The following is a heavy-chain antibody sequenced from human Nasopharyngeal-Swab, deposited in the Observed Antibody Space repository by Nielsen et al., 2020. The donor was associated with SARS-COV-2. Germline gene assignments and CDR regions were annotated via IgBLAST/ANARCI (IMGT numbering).Heavy chain of an antibody. J-gene: IGHJ5*02. CDR3: ARGGGYCSSTSCPNWCDP. Sequence: SVKVSCKASGGTFSSYAISWVRQAPAQGLEWMGGIIPIFGTANYAQKFQGRVTITADESTSTAYMELGSLRSEDTAVYYCARGGGYCSSTSCPNWCDPWGQGTLVTVSS. V-gene: IGHV1-69*13. CDR2: IIPIFGTA. CDR1: GGTFSSYA. D-gene: IGHD2-2*01.